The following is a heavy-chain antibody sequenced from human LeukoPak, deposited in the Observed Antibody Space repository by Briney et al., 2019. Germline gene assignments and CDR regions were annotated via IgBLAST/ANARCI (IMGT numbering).Heavy chain of an antibody. D-gene: IGHD3-3*01. Sequence: SETLSLTCTVSGGSISSYYWSWIRQPPGKGPEWIGYVYYKGDTSYSPSLDSRVSISVDTPKKQFSLKLNSVTAADTAVYYCARAIFPSYDFWSGRAFDIWGQGTMVTVSS. J-gene: IGHJ3*02. V-gene: IGHV4-59*08. CDR3: ARAIFPSYDFWSGRAFDI. CDR1: GGSISSYY. CDR2: VYYKGDT.